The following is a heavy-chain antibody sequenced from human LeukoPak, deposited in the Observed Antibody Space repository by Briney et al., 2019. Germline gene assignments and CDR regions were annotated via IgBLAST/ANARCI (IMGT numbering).Heavy chain of an antibody. CDR2: IYYSGST. CDR3: ARERGGSLDY. Sequence: SETLSLTCTVPGGSISSYYWSWIRQPPGKGLEWIGYIYYSGSTNYNPSLKSRVTISVDTSKNQFSLKLSSVTAADTAVYYCARERGGSLDYWGQGTLVTVSS. CDR1: GGSISSYY. J-gene: IGHJ4*02. D-gene: IGHD3-10*01. V-gene: IGHV4-59*01.